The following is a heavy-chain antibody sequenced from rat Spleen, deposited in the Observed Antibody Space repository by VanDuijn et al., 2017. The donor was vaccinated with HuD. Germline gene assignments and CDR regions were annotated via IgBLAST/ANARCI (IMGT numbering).Heavy chain of an antibody. CDR2: IIYDGRST. CDR3: ARGGSTTDPLMDA. V-gene: IGHV5-17*01. D-gene: IGHD1-6*01. CDR1: GFTFSDYA. J-gene: IGHJ4*01. Sequence: EVQLVESGGGLVQPGRSLKLSCAASGFTFSDYAMAWVRQAPKKGLEWVATIIYDGRSTYYRDSVKGRFTTSRDNAKSTLYLQMDSLRSEDTATYYCARGGSTTDPLMDAWGQGASVTVSS.